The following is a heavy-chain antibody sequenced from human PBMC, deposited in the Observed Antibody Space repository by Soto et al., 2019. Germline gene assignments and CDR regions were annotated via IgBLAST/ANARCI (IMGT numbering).Heavy chain of an antibody. J-gene: IGHJ6*02. Sequence: PSETLSLTCTVSGDSISDYYWSWIRQPAGKGLEWIGRFYYSGNTKSNPSLKSRVTMSADTSKNQFSLSLRSVTAADSAICYCARMYNSGFYRPEGDYFFYGMDVWGQGTTVTVSS. CDR1: GDSISDYY. CDR2: FYYSGNT. V-gene: IGHV4-4*07. CDR3: ARMYNSGFYRPEGDYFFYGMDV. D-gene: IGHD6-19*01.